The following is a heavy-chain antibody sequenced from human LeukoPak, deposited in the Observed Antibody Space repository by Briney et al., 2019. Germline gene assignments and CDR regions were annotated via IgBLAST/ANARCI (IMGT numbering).Heavy chain of an antibody. J-gene: IGHJ4*02. CDR2: IFYSGST. V-gene: IGHV4-39*07. D-gene: IGHD5-12*01. CDR1: SGSISTSNYY. CDR3: ARAVYSGYEDY. Sequence: SETLSLTCTVSSGSISTSNYYWGWVRQPPGKALEWIGNIFYSGSTYYSPSLKSRVTISVDTSKNQFSLKLSSVTAADTAVYYCARAVYSGYEDYWGQGTLVTVSS.